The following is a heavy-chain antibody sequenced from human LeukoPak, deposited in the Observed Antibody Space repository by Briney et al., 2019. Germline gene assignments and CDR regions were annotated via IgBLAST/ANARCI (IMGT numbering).Heavy chain of an antibody. V-gene: IGHV3-48*03. CDR3: ARGRLRPHYYYYYGMDV. CDR2: ISSSGSTI. Sequence: GGSLRLSCAASGFTFSSYEMNWVRQAPGKGLEWVSYISSSGSTIYYADSVKGRFTISRDNAENSLYLQMNSLRAEDTAVYYCARGRLRPHYYYYYGMDVWGQGTTVTVSS. D-gene: IGHD4-17*01. J-gene: IGHJ6*02. CDR1: GFTFSSYE.